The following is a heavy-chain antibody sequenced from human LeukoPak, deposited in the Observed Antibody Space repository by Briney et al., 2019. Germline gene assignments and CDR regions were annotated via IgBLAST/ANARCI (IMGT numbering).Heavy chain of an antibody. D-gene: IGHD6-19*01. CDR1: GFTFSSYG. J-gene: IGHJ4*02. CDR3: AGRMVGAGTLEL. V-gene: IGHV3-30*03. CDR2: ISYDGSNK. Sequence: GRSLRLSCAASGFTFSSYGMHWVRQAPGKGLEWVAVISYDGSNKYYADSVKGRFTISRDNSKSTLYLQVNSLRADDTAVYYCAGRMVGAGTLELWGQGTLVTVSS.